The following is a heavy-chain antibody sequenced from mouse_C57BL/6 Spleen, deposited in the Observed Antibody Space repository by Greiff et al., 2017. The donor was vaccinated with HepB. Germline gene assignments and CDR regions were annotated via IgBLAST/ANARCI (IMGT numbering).Heavy chain of an antibody. Sequence: EVMLVESEGGLVQPGSSMKLSCTASGFTFSDYYMAWVRQVPEKGLEWVANINYDGSSTYYLDSLKSRFIISRDNAKNILYLQMSSLKSEDTATYYCARGRSYGYFDVWGTGTTVTVSS. J-gene: IGHJ1*03. V-gene: IGHV5-16*01. CDR1: GFTFSDYY. CDR3: ARGRSYGYFDV. CDR2: INYDGSST.